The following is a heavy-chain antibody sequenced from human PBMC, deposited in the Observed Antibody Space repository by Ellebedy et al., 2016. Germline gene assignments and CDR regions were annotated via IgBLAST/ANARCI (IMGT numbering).Heavy chain of an antibody. Sequence: SVKVSXXASGGTFSSYAISWVRQAPGQGLEWMGGIIPIFGTANYAQKFQGRVTITADESTSTAYMELSSLRSEDTAVYYCARDPTALTTSHFDYWGQGTLVTVSS. J-gene: IGHJ4*02. CDR1: GGTFSSYA. V-gene: IGHV1-69*13. CDR2: IIPIFGTA. CDR3: ARDPTALTTSHFDY. D-gene: IGHD4-17*01.